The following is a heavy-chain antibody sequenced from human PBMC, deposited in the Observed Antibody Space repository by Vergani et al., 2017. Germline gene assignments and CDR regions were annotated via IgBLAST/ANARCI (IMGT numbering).Heavy chain of an antibody. CDR2: ISSSSSYT. Sequence: VQLVESGGGLVKPGGSLRLSCAASGFTFSDYYMSWIRQAPGKGLEWVSYISSSSSYTNYADSVKGRFTISRDNAKNSLYLQMNSLRAEDTAVYYCARRGYCSSTSCYGDAFDIWGQGTMVTVSS. V-gene: IGHV3-11*05. D-gene: IGHD2-2*01. CDR1: GFTFSDYY. CDR3: ARRGYCSSTSCYGDAFDI. J-gene: IGHJ3*02.